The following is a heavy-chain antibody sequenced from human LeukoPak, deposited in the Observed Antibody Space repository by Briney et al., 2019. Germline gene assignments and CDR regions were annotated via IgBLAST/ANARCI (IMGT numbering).Heavy chain of an antibody. CDR3: ATDLGQRSTFGGVIVALGLAFDY. CDR1: GYTFTSYD. D-gene: IGHD3-16*02. CDR2: MNPNSGNT. J-gene: IGHJ4*02. V-gene: IGHV1-8*01. Sequence: GASVKVSCKASGYTFTSYDINWVRQATGQGLEWMGWMNPNSGNTGYAQKFQGRVTMTEDTSTDTAYMELSSLRSEDTAVYYCATDLGQRSTFGGVIVALGLAFDYWGQGTLVTVSS.